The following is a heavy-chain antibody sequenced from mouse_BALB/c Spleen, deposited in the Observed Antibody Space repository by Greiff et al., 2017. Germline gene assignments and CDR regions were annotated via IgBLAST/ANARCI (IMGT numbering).Heavy chain of an antibody. J-gene: IGHJ2*01. V-gene: IGHV5-17*02. D-gene: IGHD2-4*01. CDR2: ISSGSSTI. CDR1: GFTFSSFG. Sequence: EVQVVESGGGLVQPGGSRKLSCAASGFTFSSFGMHWVRQAPEKGLEWVAYISSGSSTIYYADTVKGRFTISRDNPKNTLFLQMTSLRSEDTAMYYCARPSMITTWYFDYWGQGTTLTVSS. CDR3: ARPSMITTWYFDY.